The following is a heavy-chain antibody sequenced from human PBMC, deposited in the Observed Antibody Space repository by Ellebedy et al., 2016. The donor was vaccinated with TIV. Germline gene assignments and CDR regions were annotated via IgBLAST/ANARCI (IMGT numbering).Heavy chain of an antibody. CDR2: ISGSGMST. Sequence: PGGSLRLSCAASGFTLSSYAMSWVRQAPGKGLEWVSAISGSGMSTYYVDSVKGRFTISRDNSKDTFYLQMNRLRVEDTAVYYCAKDLANWGIRFFDLWGRGTLVTVSS. CDR3: AKDLANWGIRFFDL. D-gene: IGHD7-27*01. V-gene: IGHV3-23*01. J-gene: IGHJ2*01. CDR1: GFTLSSYA.